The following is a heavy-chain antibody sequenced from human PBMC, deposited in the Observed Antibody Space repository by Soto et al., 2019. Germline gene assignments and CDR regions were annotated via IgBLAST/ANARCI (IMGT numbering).Heavy chain of an antibody. V-gene: IGHV4-30-4*01. Sequence: QVQLQESGPGLVKPSQTLSLTCTVSGGSISSGDYYWSWIRKPPGKGLEWIGYIYYRGSTYYNPSLKSRVTISVDTSRNQFSLKLSSVTAADTAVYYCARDGGYGGTADAFEIWGQGTMVTVSS. CDR2: IYYRGST. CDR3: ARDGGYGGTADAFEI. CDR1: GGSISSGDYY. J-gene: IGHJ3*02. D-gene: IGHD5-18*01.